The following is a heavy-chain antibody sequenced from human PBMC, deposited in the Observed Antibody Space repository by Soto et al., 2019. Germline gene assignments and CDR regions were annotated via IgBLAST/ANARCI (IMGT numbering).Heavy chain of an antibody. J-gene: IGHJ4*02. CDR1: GFTFSSYA. CDR3: AKESDSSGYYPDY. CDR2: ISGSGGST. Sequence: EAQLLESGGGLVQPGGSLRLSCAASGFTFSSYAMTWVRQAPGKGMEWVSVISGSGGSTYFADSVKGRFTISRDNSKNTLYLQMSSLRAEDTAVYYCAKESDSSGYYPDYWGQGTLVTVSS. V-gene: IGHV3-23*01. D-gene: IGHD3-22*01.